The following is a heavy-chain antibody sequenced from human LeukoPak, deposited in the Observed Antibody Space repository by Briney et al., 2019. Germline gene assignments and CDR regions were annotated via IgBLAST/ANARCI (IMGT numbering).Heavy chain of an antibody. J-gene: IGHJ4*02. Sequence: SETLSLTCTVSGGSISSGGYYWSWIRQHPGKGLEWIGYIYYSGSTYYNPSLKSRVTISVDTSKNQFSLKLSSVTAADTAVYHCARVQRYYYDSSGHFDYWGQGTLVTVSS. D-gene: IGHD3-22*01. CDR3: ARVQRYYYDSSGHFDY. V-gene: IGHV4-31*03. CDR2: IYYSGST. CDR1: GGSISSGGYY.